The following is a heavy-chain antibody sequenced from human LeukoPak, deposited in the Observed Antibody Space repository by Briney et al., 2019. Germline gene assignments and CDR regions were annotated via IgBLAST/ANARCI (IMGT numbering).Heavy chain of an antibody. CDR3: ARGGWLRYYYFDY. D-gene: IGHD5-12*01. Sequence: SWIRQPPGKGLEWIGYIYYSGSTCYNPSLKSRVTISVDTSKNQFSLKLSSVTAADTAVYYCARGGWLRYYYFDYWGQGTLVTVSS. CDR2: IYYSGST. V-gene: IGHV4-30-4*01. J-gene: IGHJ4*02.